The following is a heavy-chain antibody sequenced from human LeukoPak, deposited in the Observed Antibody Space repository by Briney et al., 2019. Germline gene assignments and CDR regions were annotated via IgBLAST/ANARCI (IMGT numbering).Heavy chain of an antibody. Sequence: PSETLSLTCTVSGGSVSSVSYYWTWIRQPPGKGLEWIGYIYYGGSTNYNPSLKSRVTMSVDTSRNQFSLKLSSVTAADTAVYYCVRTGYCSGGSCYFRAFDYWGQGTLVTVSS. D-gene: IGHD2-15*01. CDR3: VRTGYCSGGSCYFRAFDY. CDR1: GGSVSSVSYY. J-gene: IGHJ4*02. V-gene: IGHV4-61*01. CDR2: IYYGGST.